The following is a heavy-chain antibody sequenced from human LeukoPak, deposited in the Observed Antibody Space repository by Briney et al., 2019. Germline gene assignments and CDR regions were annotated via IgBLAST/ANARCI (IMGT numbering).Heavy chain of an antibody. V-gene: IGHV1-69*04. CDR2: NIPILGIA. J-gene: IGHJ4*02. D-gene: IGHD6-19*01. CDR1: GGTFSSYA. Sequence: ASVKVSCKASGGTFSSYAISWVRQAPGQGLEWMGRNIPILGIANYAQKFQGRVTITADKSTSTGYMELSSLRSEDTAVYYCAGGAVAGTFVDYWGQGTLVTVSS. CDR3: AGGAVAGTFVDY.